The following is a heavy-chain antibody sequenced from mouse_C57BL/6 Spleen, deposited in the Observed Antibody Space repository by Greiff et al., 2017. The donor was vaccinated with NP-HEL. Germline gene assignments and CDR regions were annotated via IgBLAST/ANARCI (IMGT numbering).Heavy chain of an antibody. CDR1: GFTFSSYT. D-gene: IGHD1-1*01. V-gene: IGHV5-9*01. CDR3: ARLSYYGSSYVRYFDV. J-gene: IGHJ1*03. CDR2: ISGGGGNT. Sequence: EVQLVESGGGLVKPGGSLKLSCAASGFTFSSYTMSWVRQTPEKRLEWVATISGGGGNTYYPDSVKGRFTISRDNAKNTLYLQMSSLRSEDTALYYCARLSYYGSSYVRYFDVWGTGTTVTVSS.